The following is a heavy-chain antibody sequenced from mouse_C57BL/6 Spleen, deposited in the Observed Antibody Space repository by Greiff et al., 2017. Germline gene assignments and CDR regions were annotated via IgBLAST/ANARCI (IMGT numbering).Heavy chain of an antibody. CDR2: ISYDGSN. J-gene: IGHJ2*01. CDR3: AREEDGYPY. CDR1: GYSITSGYY. D-gene: IGHD2-3*01. Sequence: VQLKESGPGLVKPSQSLSLTCSVTGYSITSGYYWNWIRQFPGNKLEWMGYISYDGSNNYNPSLKNRISITRDTSKNQFFLKLNSLTTEDTATYYCAREEDGYPYWGQGTTLTVSS. V-gene: IGHV3-6*01.